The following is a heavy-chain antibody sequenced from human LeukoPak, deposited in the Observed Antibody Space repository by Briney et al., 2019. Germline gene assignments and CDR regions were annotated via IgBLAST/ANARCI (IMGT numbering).Heavy chain of an antibody. CDR2: INPNSGDT. J-gene: IGHJ3*02. Sequence: ASVKVSCKASGYTFTDYYMHWMRQAPGPGLEWMGWINPNSGDTNSAQKFQGRVTMTRDTSINTAYMELSRLRSDDTAVYYCARDGAFDIWGQGTMVTVSS. V-gene: IGHV1-2*02. CDR1: GYTFTDYY. CDR3: ARDGAFDI.